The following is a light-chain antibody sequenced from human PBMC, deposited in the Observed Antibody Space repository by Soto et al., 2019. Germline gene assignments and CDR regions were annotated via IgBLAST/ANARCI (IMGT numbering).Light chain of an antibody. V-gene: IGKV3-15*01. J-gene: IGKJ1*01. CDR3: QQYTNWPT. Sequence: EIVMTQSPATLSVSPGERATLSCRASQSVSSNLAWYQQKPDQAPRLLIYGASTRATGIPARFSGSGSGTEFTLTISSLQSEDFAIYYCQQYTNWPTFGHGTKVDIK. CDR1: QSVSSN. CDR2: GAS.